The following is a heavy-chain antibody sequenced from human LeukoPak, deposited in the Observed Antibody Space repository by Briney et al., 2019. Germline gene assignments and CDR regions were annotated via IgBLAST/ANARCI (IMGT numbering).Heavy chain of an antibody. CDR3: ARAVDTAMVHYYYYYMDV. Sequence: GGSLRLSCAASGFTFSDYYMSWIRQAPGKGLEWVSYISSSGSTIYYADSVKGRFTISRDNAKNSLYLQMNSLRAEDTAVYYCARAVDTAMVHYYYYYMDVWGKGTTVTVSS. CDR2: ISSSGSTI. D-gene: IGHD5-18*01. CDR1: GFTFSDYY. V-gene: IGHV3-11*04. J-gene: IGHJ6*03.